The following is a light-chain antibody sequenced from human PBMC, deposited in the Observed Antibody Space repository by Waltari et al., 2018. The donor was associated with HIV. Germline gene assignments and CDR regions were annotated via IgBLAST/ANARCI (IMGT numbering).Light chain of an antibody. Sequence: DIVMTQSPDSLAVSLGERATFNCKSSQSVLYSSNNNNYLAWYQQKPGQPPKLLFYWASARESGVPDRFSGSGSETDVTLTISGLQAEDVAVYYCQQYYSVPWTFGQGTKVEIK. V-gene: IGKV4-1*01. CDR2: WAS. CDR3: QQYYSVPWT. CDR1: QSVLYSSNNNNY. J-gene: IGKJ1*01.